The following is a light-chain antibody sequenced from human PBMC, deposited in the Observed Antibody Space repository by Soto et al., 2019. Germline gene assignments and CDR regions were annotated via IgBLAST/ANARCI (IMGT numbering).Light chain of an antibody. CDR3: QQSYKRPWT. J-gene: IGKJ1*01. V-gene: IGKV1-39*01. Sequence: DIQLTQSPSSLSASVGDRVTITCRASQSVSSYLNWYQQKRGQAPKLLIYDASSLASGVPARFSVSGSGTEFTLTISSLQSEDFATYYCQQSYKRPWTFGQGTKVDI. CDR1: QSVSSY. CDR2: DAS.